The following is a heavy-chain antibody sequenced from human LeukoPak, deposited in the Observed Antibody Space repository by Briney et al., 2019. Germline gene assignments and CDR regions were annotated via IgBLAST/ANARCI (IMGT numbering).Heavy chain of an antibody. CDR1: GFTFSNYA. CDR2: ISGSGDST. J-gene: IGHJ4*02. V-gene: IGHV3-23*01. CDR3: AKDLNFKYYDYVWGSYRALDY. D-gene: IGHD3-16*02. Sequence: GGSLRLSCAASGFTFSNYAMSWVRQAPGKSLEWVSAISGSGDSTYYAVSVKGRFSISRDNSKNTLFLQMNSVRAEDTAVYYCAKDLNFKYYDYVWGSYRALDYWGQGTLVTVSS.